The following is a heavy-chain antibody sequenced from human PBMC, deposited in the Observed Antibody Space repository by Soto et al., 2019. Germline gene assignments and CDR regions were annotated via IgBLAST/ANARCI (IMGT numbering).Heavy chain of an antibody. CDR1: GGSCSGYY. Sequence: PSETRSLTCAVYGGSCSGYYWSWIRQPPGKGLEWIGEINHSGSTNYNPSLKSRVTISVDTSKNQFSLKLSSVTAADTAVYYCARARIRRSMFAPWGQGTLVTVSS. V-gene: IGHV4-34*01. CDR3: ARARIRRSMFAP. J-gene: IGHJ5*02. CDR2: INHSGST.